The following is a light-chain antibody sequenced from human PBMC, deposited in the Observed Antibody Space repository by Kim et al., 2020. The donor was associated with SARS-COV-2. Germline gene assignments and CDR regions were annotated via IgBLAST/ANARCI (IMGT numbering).Light chain of an antibody. Sequence: SSELTQDPAVSVALGQTVRITRQGDSLRSYYASWYQQKPGQAPVLVIYGKNNRPSGIPDRFSGSSSGNTASLTITGAQAEDEADYYCNSRDSSGNHPWEFGTGTKVTVL. J-gene: IGLJ1*01. CDR2: GKN. V-gene: IGLV3-19*01. CDR1: SLRSYY. CDR3: NSRDSSGNHPWE.